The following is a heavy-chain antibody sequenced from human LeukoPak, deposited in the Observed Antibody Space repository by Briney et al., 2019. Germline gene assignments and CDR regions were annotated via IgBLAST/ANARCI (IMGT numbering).Heavy chain of an antibody. Sequence: PGESLRLSCAASGFTFEDYGMSWVRQAPGRGLEWVAGIHWNGESTGYADSLKGRVTISRDNAKKSLHLQVDSWRVDDTALYYCARSAGDILTGYYDYWGQGILVSVSS. J-gene: IGHJ4*02. CDR1: GFTFEDYG. D-gene: IGHD3-9*01. CDR3: ARSAGDILTGYYDY. CDR2: IHWNGEST. V-gene: IGHV3-20*04.